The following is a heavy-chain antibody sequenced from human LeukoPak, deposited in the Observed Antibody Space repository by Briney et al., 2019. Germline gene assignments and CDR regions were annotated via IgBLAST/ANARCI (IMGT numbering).Heavy chain of an antibody. CDR1: GFTFSDYY. CDR2: ISSSGSTI. CDR3: ARDAEQWELLLDY. D-gene: IGHD1-26*01. J-gene: IGHJ4*02. V-gene: IGHV3-11*01. Sequence: GGSLRLSCAASGFTFSDYYMSWIRQAPGKGLEWVSYISSSGSTIYYADSVKGRFTISRDNAKNSLYLQMNSLRAEDTAVYYCARDAEQWELLLDYWGQGTLVTVSS.